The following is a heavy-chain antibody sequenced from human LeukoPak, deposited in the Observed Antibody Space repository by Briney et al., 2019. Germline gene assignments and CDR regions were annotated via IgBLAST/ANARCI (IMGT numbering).Heavy chain of an antibody. Sequence: GGSLRLSCAASGFSFTSYWMHWVRQAPGKGLVRVSHINTDGSSTTYADSVKGRFSISRDNAKNTLYPQMNSLRAEDTAVYHCARDQWELRNYFDYWGQGTLVTVSS. CDR1: GFSFTSYW. CDR3: ARDQWELRNYFDY. CDR2: INTDGSST. V-gene: IGHV3-74*01. D-gene: IGHD1-26*01. J-gene: IGHJ4*02.